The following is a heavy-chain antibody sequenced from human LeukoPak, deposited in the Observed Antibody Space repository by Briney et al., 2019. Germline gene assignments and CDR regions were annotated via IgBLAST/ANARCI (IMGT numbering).Heavy chain of an antibody. CDR1: GFTFSTYW. D-gene: IGHD2-15*01. Sequence: GGSLRLSCAASGFTFSTYWMSWVRQAPGKGLEWVADIKQDGSEKHYVDSVKGRFTVSRDNAKNSPYLQMNSVRAEDTAMYYCVRDSHCSGGSCYSVGFDYWGQGVLVTVSS. CDR3: VRDSHCSGGSCYSVGFDY. J-gene: IGHJ4*02. CDR2: IKQDGSEK. V-gene: IGHV3-7*01.